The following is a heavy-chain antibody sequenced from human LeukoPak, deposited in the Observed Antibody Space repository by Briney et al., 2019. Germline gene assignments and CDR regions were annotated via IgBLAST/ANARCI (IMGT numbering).Heavy chain of an antibody. CDR2: VSNNGDST. V-gene: IGHV3-23*01. J-gene: IGHJ5*02. CDR3: AGRGIAHS. D-gene: IGHD6-13*01. CDR1: GFIFGTYS. Sequence: GGSLRLSCAASGFIFGTYSMNWVRQAPGKGLECVSTVSNNGDSTYYADSVKGRFTISRDNSKNTLYLQMNSLRAEDTAVYYCAGRGIAHSWGQGTLVTVSS.